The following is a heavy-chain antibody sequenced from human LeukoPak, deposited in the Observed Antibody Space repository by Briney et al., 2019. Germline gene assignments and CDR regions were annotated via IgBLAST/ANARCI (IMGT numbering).Heavy chain of an antibody. CDR3: ATDWGSGYCSGGSCS. J-gene: IGHJ5*02. V-gene: IGHV1-24*01. Sequence: ASVKVSCKVSGYTLTELSMHWVRQAPGKGLEWMGGFEPEDGETIYAQKFQGRVTMTEDTSTDTAYMELSSLRSEDTAVYYCATDWGSGYCSGGSCSWGQGTLVTVSS. CDR2: FEPEDGET. CDR1: GYTLTELS. D-gene: IGHD2-15*01.